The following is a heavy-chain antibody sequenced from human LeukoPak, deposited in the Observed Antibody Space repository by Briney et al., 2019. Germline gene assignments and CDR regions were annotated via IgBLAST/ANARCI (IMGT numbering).Heavy chain of an antibody. CDR1: GFTFDDYA. V-gene: IGHV3-9*01. Sequence: GGSLRLSCAASGFTFDDYAMHWVQQAPGKGLEWVSGISWNSGSIGYEDSVKGRFTISRDNAKNSLYLQMNSLRAEDTALYYCAKAYCSSTSCYTSHFDYRGQGTLVTVSS. J-gene: IGHJ4*02. CDR2: ISWNSGSI. CDR3: AKAYCSSTSCYTSHFDY. D-gene: IGHD2-2*02.